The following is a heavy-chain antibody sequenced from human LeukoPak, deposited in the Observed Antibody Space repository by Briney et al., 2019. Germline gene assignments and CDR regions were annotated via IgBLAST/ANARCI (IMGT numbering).Heavy chain of an antibody. CDR3: ASSPAGVVYYDNSGYYFEYYFDY. J-gene: IGHJ4*02. V-gene: IGHV4-34*01. CDR1: GGSFSGYY. D-gene: IGHD3-22*01. CDR2: INHSGST. Sequence: PSETLSLTCAVYGGSFSGYYWSWIRQPPGKGLEWIGEINHSGSTNYNPSLKSRVTISVDTSKNQFSLKLSSVTAADTAVYYCASSPAGVVYYDNSGYYFEYYFDYWGQGTLVTVSS.